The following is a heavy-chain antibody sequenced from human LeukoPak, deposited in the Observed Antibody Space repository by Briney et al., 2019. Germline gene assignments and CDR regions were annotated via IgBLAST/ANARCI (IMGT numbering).Heavy chain of an antibody. D-gene: IGHD5-12*01. CDR3: ARLRDGYNNLDY. CDR1: GGSISSYY. J-gene: IGHJ4*02. V-gene: IGHV4-59*08. Sequence: SETLSLTCTVSGGSISSYYWSWIRQPPGKGLEWIGYIYYSGSTNYNPSLKSRVTISVDTSKNQSSLKLSSVTAADTAVYYCARLRDGYNNLDYWGQGTLVTVSS. CDR2: IYYSGST.